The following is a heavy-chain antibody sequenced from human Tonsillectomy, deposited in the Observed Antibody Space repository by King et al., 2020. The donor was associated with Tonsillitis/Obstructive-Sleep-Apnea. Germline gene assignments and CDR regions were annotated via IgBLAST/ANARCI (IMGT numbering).Heavy chain of an antibody. V-gene: IGHV4-59*01. J-gene: IGHJ4*02. Sequence: QLQLQESGPGLVKPSETLSLTCTVSGGPISSYYWSWIRQPPGKGLEWIGYIYYSGSTNYNPSLKSRVTIPVDTSKNQFYLKLSSVTAADTAVYYCATVTTGMLNDYWGQGTLVTVSS. CDR3: ATVTTGMLNDY. CDR2: IYYSGST. D-gene: IGHD4-11*01. CDR1: GGPISSYY.